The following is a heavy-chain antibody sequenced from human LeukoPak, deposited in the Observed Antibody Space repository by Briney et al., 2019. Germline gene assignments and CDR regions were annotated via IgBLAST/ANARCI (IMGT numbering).Heavy chain of an antibody. J-gene: IGHJ4*02. CDR3: GTLLSNGPFDY. CDR2: IYPNSGAT. Sequence: ASVKVSCKASGYTFTGYYMHWVRQAPGQGLEWMGYIYPNSGATKYAQKFQGRVTMTRDTSISTAYMELSGLRSDDTAVHYCGTLLSNGPFDYWGQGSLVTVSP. CDR1: GYTFTGYY. V-gene: IGHV1-2*02.